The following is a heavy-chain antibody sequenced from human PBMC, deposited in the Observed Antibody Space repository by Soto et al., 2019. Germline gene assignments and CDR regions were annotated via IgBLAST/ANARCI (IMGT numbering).Heavy chain of an antibody. J-gene: IGHJ6*02. V-gene: IGHV1-69*04. CDR1: GYTFTSYT. CDR3: AREGYYDSSGRRQFIYGMDV. CDR2: IIPILGIA. Sequence: SVKVSCKASGYTFTSYTISWVRQAPGQGLEWMGRIIPILGIANYAQKFQGRVTITADKSTSTAYMELSSLRSEDTAVYYCAREGYYDSSGRRQFIYGMDVWGQGTTVTVSS. D-gene: IGHD3-22*01.